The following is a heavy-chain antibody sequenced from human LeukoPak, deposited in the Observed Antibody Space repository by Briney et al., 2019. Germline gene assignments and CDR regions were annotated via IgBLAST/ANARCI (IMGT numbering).Heavy chain of an antibody. V-gene: IGHV3-23*01. CDR1: GFTFSSYA. CDR3: AGGGRPSGSFTDY. Sequence: GGSLRLSCAASGFTFSSYAMSWVRQAPGKGLEWVSAISGSGGSTYYADSVKGRFTIFRDNSKNTLYLQMNSLRAEDTAVYYCAGGGRPSGSFTDYWGQGTLVTVSS. D-gene: IGHD1-26*01. CDR2: ISGSGGST. J-gene: IGHJ4*02.